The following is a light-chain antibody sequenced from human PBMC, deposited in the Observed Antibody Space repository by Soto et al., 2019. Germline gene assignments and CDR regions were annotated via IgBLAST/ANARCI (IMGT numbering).Light chain of an antibody. V-gene: IGLV2-14*03. J-gene: IGLJ3*02. Sequence: QSALTQPASVSGSHGQSITIPCTGTARDVGGYNYVSWHQQHPGKAPKVIIYDVTKRPSGVSDRFSGSKSGDTASLTISGLQAEDEADYYCSSFTSSNSWVFGGGTQLTVL. CDR2: DVT. CDR3: SSFTSSNSWV. CDR1: ARDVGGYNY.